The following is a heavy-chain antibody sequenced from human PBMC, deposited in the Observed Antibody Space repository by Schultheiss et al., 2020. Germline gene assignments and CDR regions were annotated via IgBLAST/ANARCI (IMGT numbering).Heavy chain of an antibody. D-gene: IGHD4-17*01. CDR3: ARADGDYVEWFDP. CDR2: IYYSGST. V-gene: IGHV4-31*03. Sequence: SETLSLTCTVSGGSISSGSHYWSWIRQLPGKGLEWIGFIYYSGSTYYNPSLKGRVTISVDTSKNQFSLKLSSVTAADTAVYYCARADGDYVEWFDPWGQGTLVTVYS. J-gene: IGHJ5*02. CDR1: GGSISSGSHY.